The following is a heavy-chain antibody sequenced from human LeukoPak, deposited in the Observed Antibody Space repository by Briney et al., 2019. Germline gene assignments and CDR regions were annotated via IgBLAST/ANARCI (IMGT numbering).Heavy chain of an antibody. CDR3: ARGPAPYMVRGDPSDAFDI. D-gene: IGHD3-10*01. J-gene: IGHJ3*02. V-gene: IGHV3-30*04. CDR2: ISYDGSNK. CDR1: GFTFSSYA. Sequence: PGGSLRLSCAASGFTFSSYAMHWVRQAPGKGLEWVAVISYDGSNKYYADSVKGRFTISRDNSKNTLYLQMNSLRAEDTAVYYCARGPAPYMVRGDPSDAFDIWGQGTMVTVSS.